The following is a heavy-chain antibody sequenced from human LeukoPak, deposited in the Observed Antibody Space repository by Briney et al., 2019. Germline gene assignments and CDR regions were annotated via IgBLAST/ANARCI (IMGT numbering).Heavy chain of an antibody. J-gene: IGHJ3*02. CDR2: IYTSGST. Sequence: SETLSLTCTVSGGSISHYYWNWIRQPAGEGLEWIGRIYTSGSTNYNPSLKSRVTMSVDTSKSHFSLELSSVTAADTAVYYCARDKELRLWSPDAFDIWGQGTMVTVSS. CDR3: ARDKELRLWSPDAFDI. CDR1: GGSISHYY. D-gene: IGHD3-16*01. V-gene: IGHV4-4*07.